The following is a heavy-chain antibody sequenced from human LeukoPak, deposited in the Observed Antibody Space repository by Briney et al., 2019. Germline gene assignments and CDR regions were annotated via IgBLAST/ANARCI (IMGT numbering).Heavy chain of an antibody. J-gene: IGHJ4*02. CDR2: MYIGGST. CDR1: GFTVSSNY. V-gene: IGHV3-53*01. CDR3: ATLSRR. Sequence: GGSLRLSCAASGFTVSSNYMSWVRQAPGKGLEWVWVMYIGGSTDYYDSVTGRFTISRDKSKNTMYLQMNSLTAAATAVYYCATLSRRWGQRTLVTVSS. D-gene: IGHD3-3*02.